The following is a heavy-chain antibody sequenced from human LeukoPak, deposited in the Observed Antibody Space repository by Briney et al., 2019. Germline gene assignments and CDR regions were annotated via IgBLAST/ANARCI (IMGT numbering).Heavy chain of an antibody. CDR1: GYTFTGYY. CDR3: AREKARGGVIINPLWY. V-gene: IGHV1-2*02. J-gene: IGHJ4*02. D-gene: IGHD3-10*01. CDR2: INPNSGGT. Sequence: AASVKVSCKASGYTFTGYYMHWVRQAPGQGLEWMGWINPNSGGTNYAQKFQGRVTMTRDTSISTAYMKLSRLRSDDTAVYYSAREKARGGVIINPLWYWGQGTLVTVSS.